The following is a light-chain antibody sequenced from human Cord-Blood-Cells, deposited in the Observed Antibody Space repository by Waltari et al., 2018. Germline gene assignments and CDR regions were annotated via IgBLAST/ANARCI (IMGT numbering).Light chain of an antibody. CDR1: QGIRND. Sequence: AIQMTQSPSSLSASLGDRVTITCRASQGIRNDLVWYQQKPGKAPKLLIYAPASLQSGVPSRFSGSGSGTDFTLTISSLQPEDFATYYCLQDYNYPWTCGQGTKVEIK. J-gene: IGKJ1*01. CDR2: APA. CDR3: LQDYNYPWT. V-gene: IGKV1-6*01.